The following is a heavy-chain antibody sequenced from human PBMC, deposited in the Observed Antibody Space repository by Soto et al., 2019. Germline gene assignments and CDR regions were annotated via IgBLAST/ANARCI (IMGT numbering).Heavy chain of an antibody. CDR3: ARGSVEMATCFDY. Sequence: QVQLVESGGGVVQPGRSLRLSCAASGFTFSSYAMHWVRQAPGKGLEWVAVISYDGSNKYYADSVKGRFTISRDNSKNTLYLQMNSLRAEDTAVYYCARGSVEMATCFDYWGQGTLVTVSS. J-gene: IGHJ4*02. CDR1: GFTFSSYA. V-gene: IGHV3-30-3*01. CDR2: ISYDGSNK. D-gene: IGHD5-12*01.